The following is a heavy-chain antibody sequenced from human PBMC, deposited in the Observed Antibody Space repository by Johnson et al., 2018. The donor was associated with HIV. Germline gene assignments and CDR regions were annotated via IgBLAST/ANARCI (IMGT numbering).Heavy chain of an antibody. CDR3: AKDWFRESLSAFDI. D-gene: IGHD3-10*01. J-gene: IGHJ3*02. CDR2: ISNDGSNK. Sequence: VQLVESGGGVVQAGRSLRLSCAASGFTFSSYGMHWVRQAPGKGLEWVAVISNDGSNKFYADSVKGRFTISRDNSKNTLYLQMNSLRAEDTAVYYCAKDWFRESLSAFDIWGQGTMVTVSS. CDR1: GFTFSSYG. V-gene: IGHV3-30*18.